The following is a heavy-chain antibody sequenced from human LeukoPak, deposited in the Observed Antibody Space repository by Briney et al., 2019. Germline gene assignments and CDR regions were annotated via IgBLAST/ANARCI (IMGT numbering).Heavy chain of an antibody. J-gene: IGHJ4*02. D-gene: IGHD5-18*01. CDR2: IGSKAHGGTT. V-gene: IGHV3-49*04. Sequence: GRSLRLSCTASGFTFGDYAISWVRQAPGKGLEWIGFIGSKAHGGTTEYAASVKGRFTISRDDSKSVAYLQMNSLKIEDTAVFYCAREGRYSYGYGYFDSWGQGTLVTLSS. CDR3: AREGRYSYGYGYFDS. CDR1: GFTFGDYA.